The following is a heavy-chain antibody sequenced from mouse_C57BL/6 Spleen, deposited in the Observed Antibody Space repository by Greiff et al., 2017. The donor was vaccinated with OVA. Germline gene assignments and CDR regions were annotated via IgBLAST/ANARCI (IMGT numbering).Heavy chain of an antibody. J-gene: IGHJ1*03. CDR1: GYAFSSYW. Sequence: QVLLQQSGAELVKPGASVKLSCKASGYAFSSYWMTWVRQRPGKGLEWIGQIYPGDGDTNYNGKFKGKATLTADKSSSTAYMQLSSLTSEDSAVYFCARELRRWYFDVWGTGTTVTVSS. D-gene: IGHD1-2*01. V-gene: IGHV1-82*01. CDR3: ARELRRWYFDV. CDR2: IYPGDGDT.